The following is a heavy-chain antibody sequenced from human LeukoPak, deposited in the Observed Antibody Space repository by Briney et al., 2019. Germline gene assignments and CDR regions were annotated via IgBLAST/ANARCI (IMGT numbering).Heavy chain of an antibody. Sequence: GESLKISCKGSGYSFTSYWISWVRQMPGRGLEWMGRIDPSDSYTNHSPSFQGHVTISADKSISTAYLQWSSLKASDTAMYYCARQDDSSGYHYTAFDIWGQGTMVTVSS. CDR3: ARQDDSSGYHYTAFDI. CDR2: IDPSDSYT. J-gene: IGHJ3*02. D-gene: IGHD3-22*01. CDR1: GYSFTSYW. V-gene: IGHV5-10-1*01.